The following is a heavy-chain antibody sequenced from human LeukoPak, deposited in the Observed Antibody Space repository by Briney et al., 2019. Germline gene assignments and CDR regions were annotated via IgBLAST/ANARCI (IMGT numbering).Heavy chain of an antibody. V-gene: IGHV4-30-4*08. Sequence: TLTLTCTVSGGTISGGDYYWSRLRQPPGQGLEWIGYIYNSRNTYYNPSLRSRVTISVDTSKNQFSLNLSSVTAADTALYYCARVPRPYGGSYYFDYWGQGTLVTVSS. CDR3: ARVPRPYGGSYYFDY. CDR2: IYNSRNT. CDR1: GGTISGGDYY. J-gene: IGHJ4*02. D-gene: IGHD4-23*01.